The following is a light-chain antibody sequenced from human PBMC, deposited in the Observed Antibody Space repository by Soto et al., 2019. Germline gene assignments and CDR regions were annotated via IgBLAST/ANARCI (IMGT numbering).Light chain of an antibody. J-gene: IGLJ1*01. CDR3: NSYREDHPRFYV. V-gene: IGLV2-14*03. CDR1: HSDIGNYNY. CDR2: DVG. Sequence: QSALTQPASVSGSPGQSITISCTGTHSDIGNYNYLSWYQHLPGKAPKLMIYDVGSRPSGVSSRFSGSKSGNTASLAISGLQAEDEADYYCNSYREDHPRFYVFGTGTKLTVL.